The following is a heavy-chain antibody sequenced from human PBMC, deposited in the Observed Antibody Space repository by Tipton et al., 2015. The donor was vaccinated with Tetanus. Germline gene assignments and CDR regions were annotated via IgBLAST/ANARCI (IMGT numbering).Heavy chain of an antibody. CDR3: ARDQGGGRVVRMNWLDP. CDR2: IYYSGDT. Sequence: LRLSCTVSGASIRGSGFFWNWVRQHPETGLEWIGYIYYSGDTYINPSFKSRVTMSVDTSKNQLSLHVSSVTVADTAVYYCARDQGGGRVVRMNWLDPWGQGTLVTVSS. J-gene: IGHJ5*02. V-gene: IGHV4-31*02. CDR1: GASIRGSGFF. D-gene: IGHD6-6*01.